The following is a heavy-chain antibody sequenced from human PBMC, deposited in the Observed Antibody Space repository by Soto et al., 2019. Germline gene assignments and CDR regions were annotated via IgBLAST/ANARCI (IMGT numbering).Heavy chain of an antibody. Sequence: GASVKVSCKASVGTFSSYAISWVLQAPGQGLEWMGGIIPIFGTANYAQKFQGRVTITADESTSTAYMELSSLRSEDTAVYYCATNRPGSSGYYYPHWGQGTLVTVSS. CDR3: ATNRPGSSGYYYPH. D-gene: IGHD3-22*01. V-gene: IGHV1-69*13. CDR2: IIPIFGTA. J-gene: IGHJ4*02. CDR1: VGTFSSYA.